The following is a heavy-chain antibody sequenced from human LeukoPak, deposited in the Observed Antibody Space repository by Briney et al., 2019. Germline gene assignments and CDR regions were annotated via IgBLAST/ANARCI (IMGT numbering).Heavy chain of an antibody. Sequence: SETLSLTCTVSGGSISSYYWSWIRQPPGKGLEWIGYIYYSGSTNYNSSLKSRVTILLDTSKNQFSLNLSSVTAADTAVYYCARRPRGVIIKSWFDSWGQGTLVTVSS. CDR2: IYYSGST. V-gene: IGHV4-59*12. D-gene: IGHD3-10*01. J-gene: IGHJ5*01. CDR3: ARRPRGVIIKSWFDS. CDR1: GGSISSYY.